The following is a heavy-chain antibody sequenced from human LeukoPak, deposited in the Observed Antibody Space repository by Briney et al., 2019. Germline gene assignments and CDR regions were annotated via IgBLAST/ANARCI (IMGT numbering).Heavy chain of an antibody. D-gene: IGHD3-10*01. CDR3: VRSRVRGSPNPNAFDI. CDR1: GDSVRSYG. Sequence: GASVKVSCKASGDSVRSYGITWVRQAPGQGLEWMGWISDYDGNTNYAQSVQGRVSMTTDTSTSTAYMELRSLRSDDTAVYYCVRSRVRGSPNPNAFDIWGQGTMVTVSS. CDR2: ISDYDGNT. V-gene: IGHV1-18*01. J-gene: IGHJ3*02.